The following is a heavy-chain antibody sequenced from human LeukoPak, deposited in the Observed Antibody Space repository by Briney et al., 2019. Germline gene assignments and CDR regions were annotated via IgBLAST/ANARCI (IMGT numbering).Heavy chain of an antibody. J-gene: IGHJ4*02. Sequence: GGTLRLSCAASGFTFSSYGMSWVRQAPGKGLEWVSGISGSGGSTYYVDSVKGRFTISRDNSKNTLYLQMNSLTAEDTAVYYCARALWFGETFPAYWGQGTLVTVSS. V-gene: IGHV3-23*01. CDR3: ARALWFGETFPAY. CDR1: GFTFSSYG. D-gene: IGHD3-10*01. CDR2: ISGSGGST.